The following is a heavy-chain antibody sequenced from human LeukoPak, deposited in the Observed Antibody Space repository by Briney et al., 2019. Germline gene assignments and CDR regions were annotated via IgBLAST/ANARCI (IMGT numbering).Heavy chain of an antibody. CDR1: GGSFSGYY. D-gene: IGHD3-3*01. CDR2: INHSGST. J-gene: IGHJ6*03. Sequence: SETLSLTCAVYGGSFSGYYWSWIRQPPGKGLEWIGEINHSGSTNYNPSLKSRVTISVDTSKHQFSLKLSSVTAADTAVYYCARIPYYDFWSGYLGDYYYYMDVWGKGTTVTVSS. CDR3: ARIPYYDFWSGYLGDYYYYMDV. V-gene: IGHV4-34*01.